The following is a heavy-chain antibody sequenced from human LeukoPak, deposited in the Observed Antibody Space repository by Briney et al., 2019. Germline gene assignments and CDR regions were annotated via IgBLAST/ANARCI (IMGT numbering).Heavy chain of an antibody. CDR1: GGSISSSSYY. J-gene: IGHJ4*02. CDR3: ARGDSTEGGNFDY. CDR2: IYYSGST. Sequence: SETLSLTCTVSGGSISSSSYYWGWIRQPPGKGLEWIGSIYYSGSTYYNPSLKSRVTISVGRSKNQFSLKLSSVTAADTAVYYCARGDSTEGGNFDYWGQGTLVTVSS. D-gene: IGHD3-22*01. V-gene: IGHV4-39*07.